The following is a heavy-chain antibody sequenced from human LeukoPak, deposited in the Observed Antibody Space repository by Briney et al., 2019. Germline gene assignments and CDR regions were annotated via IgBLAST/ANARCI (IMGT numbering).Heavy chain of an antibody. CDR2: IYYSGGT. J-gene: IGHJ4*02. CDR3: ASLRERSYYARGFDY. V-gene: IGHV4-39*01. Sequence: SETLSLTCTVSGGSISSSSYYWGWIRQPPGKGLEWIGSIYYSGGTYYSPSLKSRVTISVDTSKNQFSLKLSSVTAADTAVYYCASLRERSYYARGFDYWGQGTLVTVSS. D-gene: IGHD1-26*01. CDR1: GGSISSSSYY.